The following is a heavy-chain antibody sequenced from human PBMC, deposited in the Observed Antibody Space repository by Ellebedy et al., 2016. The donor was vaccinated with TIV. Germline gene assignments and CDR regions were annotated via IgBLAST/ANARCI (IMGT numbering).Heavy chain of an antibody. D-gene: IGHD3-3*01. J-gene: IGHJ3*02. CDR2: IIPMFSTT. Sequence: SVKVSCKASGGTFKNYGVSWVRQAPGQGPEWMGTIIPMFSTTKYAQRFQGRVSLTADESTTTVYMEMSSLSSDDTAVYYCARDLDPQGYDFWIGYLDVFDIWGQGTLVTVTS. CDR1: GGTFKNYG. CDR3: ARDLDPQGYDFWIGYLDVFDI. V-gene: IGHV1-69*13.